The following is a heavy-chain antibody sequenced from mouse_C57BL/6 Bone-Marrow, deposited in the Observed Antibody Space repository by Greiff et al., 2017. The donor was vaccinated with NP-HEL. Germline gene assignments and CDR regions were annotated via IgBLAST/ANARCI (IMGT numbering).Heavy chain of an antibody. CDR1: GYTFTSYG. CDR3: ARDYYYGSSPGWFAY. Sequence: VKLVESGAELARPGASVKLSCKASGYTFTSYGISWVKQRTGQGLEWIGEIYPRSGNTYYNEKLKGKATLTADKSSSTAYMELRSLTSEDSAVYFCARDYYYGSSPGWFAYWGQGTLVTVSA. CDR2: IYPRSGNT. V-gene: IGHV1-81*01. J-gene: IGHJ3*01. D-gene: IGHD1-1*01.